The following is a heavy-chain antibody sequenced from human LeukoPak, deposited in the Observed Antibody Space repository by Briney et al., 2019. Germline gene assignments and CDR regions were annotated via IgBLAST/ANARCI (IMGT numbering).Heavy chain of an antibody. CDR3: ASTVGPSAYYYYGLDV. D-gene: IGHD4-23*01. J-gene: IGHJ6*02. V-gene: IGHV3-66*01. Sequence: GGSLRLSCAASGFSVSANYITWVRQAPGKGLELVSVIYSGGSTYYADSAKGRLSISRDNSKNTLFLHMDNLRAEDTAVYYCASTVGPSAYYYYGLDVWGQGTTVTVSS. CDR1: GFSVSANY. CDR2: IYSGGST.